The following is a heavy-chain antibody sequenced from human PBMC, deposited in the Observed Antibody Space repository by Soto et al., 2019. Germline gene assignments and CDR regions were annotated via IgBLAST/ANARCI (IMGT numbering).Heavy chain of an antibody. J-gene: IGHJ6*02. CDR2: IYPGDSDT. D-gene: IGHD6-13*01. CDR3: ARAPAAGADKYYYYGMDV. CDR1: GYSFTSYW. Sequence: GESLKISCKGSGYSFTSYWIGWVRQMPGKGLEWMGIIYPGDSDTRYSPSFQGQVTISADKSISTAYLQWSSLKASDTAMYYCARAPAAGADKYYYYGMDVWGQGTTVTVSS. V-gene: IGHV5-51*01.